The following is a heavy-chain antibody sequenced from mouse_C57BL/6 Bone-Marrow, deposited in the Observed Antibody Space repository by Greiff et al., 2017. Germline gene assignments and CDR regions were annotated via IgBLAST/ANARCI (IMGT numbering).Heavy chain of an antibody. J-gene: IGHJ3*01. Sequence: QVQLQQPGAELVKPGASVKMSCKASGYTFTSYWITWVKQRPGQGLEWIGDIYPGSGSTNYNEKFKSKAKLTVDTSSSTAYMQLSSLTSEDSAVYYCASLLWLRRDWFAYWGQGTLVTVSA. D-gene: IGHD2-2*01. CDR2: IYPGSGST. V-gene: IGHV1-55*01. CDR1: GYTFTSYW. CDR3: ASLLWLRRDWFAY.